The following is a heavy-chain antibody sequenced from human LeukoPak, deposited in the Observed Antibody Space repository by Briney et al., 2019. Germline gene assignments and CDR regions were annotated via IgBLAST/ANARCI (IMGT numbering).Heavy chain of an antibody. J-gene: IGHJ3*02. V-gene: IGHV4-59*01. D-gene: IGHD1-26*01. Sequence: SETLSLTCTVSGGSISTYYWNWMRQPPGKGLEWIGYLYNSGSTNYNPSHKSRLTISVDMSKNQLSLKLSSVTAADTAVYYCARGVTSPLDAFDIWGQGTMVTVSS. CDR3: ARGVTSPLDAFDI. CDR2: LYNSGST. CDR1: GGSISTYY.